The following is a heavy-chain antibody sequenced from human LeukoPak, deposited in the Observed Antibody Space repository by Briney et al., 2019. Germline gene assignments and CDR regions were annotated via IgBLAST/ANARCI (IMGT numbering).Heavy chain of an antibody. Sequence: GGSLRLSCEASGFTFSHYEMNWVRQAPGKGLEWVSYISSSGYTIYYADSVKGRFTVSRDNSKNTLYLQMSSLRAEDTAVYYCARDQFSLDYWGQRTLVTVSS. CDR1: GFTFSHYE. V-gene: IGHV3-48*03. J-gene: IGHJ4*02. D-gene: IGHD2/OR15-2a*01. CDR2: ISSSGYTI. CDR3: ARDQFSLDY.